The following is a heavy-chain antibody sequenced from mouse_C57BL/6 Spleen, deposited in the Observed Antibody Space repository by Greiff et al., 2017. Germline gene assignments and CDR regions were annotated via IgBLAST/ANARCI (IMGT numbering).Heavy chain of an antibody. V-gene: IGHV1-66*01. CDR1: GYSFTSYY. CDR2: IYPGSGNT. CDR3: ARFHYSNLDY. D-gene: IGHD2-5*01. Sequence: VQGVESGPELVKPGASVKISCKASGYSFTSYYIHWVKQRPGQGLEWIGWIYPGSGNTKYNEKFKGKATLTADTSSSTAYMQLSSLTSEDSAVYYCARFHYSNLDYWGQGTTLTVSS. J-gene: IGHJ2*01.